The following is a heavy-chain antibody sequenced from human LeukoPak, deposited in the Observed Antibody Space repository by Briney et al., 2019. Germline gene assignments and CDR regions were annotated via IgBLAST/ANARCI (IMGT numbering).Heavy chain of an antibody. V-gene: IGHV4-34*01. Sequence: SETLSLTCAVYGGSFSGYYWNWIRQPPGKGLEWIGEINHSGSTNYNPSLKSRVTISVDTSKNQFSLKLSSVTAADTAVYYCAGCFRHYYDSSGHYDYWGQGTLVTVSS. CDR3: AGCFRHYYDSSGHYDY. CDR2: INHSGST. J-gene: IGHJ4*02. CDR1: GGSFSGYY. D-gene: IGHD3-22*01.